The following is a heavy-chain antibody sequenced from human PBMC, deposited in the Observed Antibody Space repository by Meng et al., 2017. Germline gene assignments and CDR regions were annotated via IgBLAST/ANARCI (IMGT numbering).Heavy chain of an antibody. V-gene: IGHV4-61*01. J-gene: IGHJ4*02. D-gene: IGHD3-22*01. CDR1: GGSVSSCSYY. CDR2: IYYSGST. Sequence: QAQLQESGPGLVRPSETPSLTCTVSGGSVSSCSYYWSWIRQPPGKGLEWIGYIYYSGSTNYNPSLKSRVTISVDTSKNQFSLKLSSVTAADTAVYYCARGLTYYYDSSGYYFDYWGQGTLVTVSS. CDR3: ARGLTYYYDSSGYYFDY.